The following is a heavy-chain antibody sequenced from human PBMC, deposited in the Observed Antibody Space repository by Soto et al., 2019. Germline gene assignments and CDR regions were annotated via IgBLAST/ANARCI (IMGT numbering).Heavy chain of an antibody. CDR3: ARGFRVAATRWWFDP. CDR1: GYTFTSYD. V-gene: IGHV1-18*01. CDR2: ISTYNGNT. J-gene: IGHJ5*02. Sequence: QVQLVQSGAEVKKPGASVKVSCKASGYTFTSYDISWVRQAPGQGLERMGWISTYNGNTNYAQKLQGRVTTTTDTSTSTAYMELRSLRSDDTAVYYWARGFRVAATRWWFDPWGQGTLVTVSS. D-gene: IGHD2-15*01.